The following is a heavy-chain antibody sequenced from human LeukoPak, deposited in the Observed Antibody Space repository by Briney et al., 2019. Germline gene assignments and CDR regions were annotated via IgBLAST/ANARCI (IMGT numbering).Heavy chain of an antibody. CDR2: IIPILGIA. CDR1: GGTFSSYA. D-gene: IGHD5-18*01. Sequence: GASVKVSCKASGGTFSSYAISWVRQAPGQGLEWMGRIIPILGIANYAQKFQGRVTITADKSTSTAYMELSSLRFEDTAVYYCARGTGYSYGPFDYWGQGTLVTVSS. CDR3: ARGTGYSYGPFDY. J-gene: IGHJ4*02. V-gene: IGHV1-69*04.